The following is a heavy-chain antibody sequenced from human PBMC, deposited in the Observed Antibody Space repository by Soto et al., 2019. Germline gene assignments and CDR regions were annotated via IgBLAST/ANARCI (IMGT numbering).Heavy chain of an antibody. CDR3: ATDWGAAAGTGY. V-gene: IGHV1-24*01. D-gene: IGHD6-13*01. CDR1: GYTLTELS. J-gene: IGHJ4*02. Sequence: ASVKVSCKVSGYTLTELSMHWVRQAPGKGLEWMGGFDPEDGETIYAQKFQGRVTMTEDTSTDTAYMELSSLRSEDTAVYYCATDWGAAAGTGYWGQGTLVTVSS. CDR2: FDPEDGET.